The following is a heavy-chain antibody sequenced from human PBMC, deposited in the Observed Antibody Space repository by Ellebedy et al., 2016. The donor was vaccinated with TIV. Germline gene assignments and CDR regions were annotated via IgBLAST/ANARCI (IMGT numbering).Heavy chain of an antibody. CDR3: ARDLYSSGWYKAYYYYYGMDV. D-gene: IGHD6-19*01. CDR2: IWSDGSHQ. CDR1: GFTFSGYG. J-gene: IGHJ6*02. V-gene: IGHV3-33*01. Sequence: PGGSLRLSCAASGFTFSGYGMHWVRQAPGKGLEWVAVIWSDGSHQYYADSVRGRFTISRDNSKNTLYLQMNSLRAEDTAVYYCARDLYSSGWYKAYYYYYGMDVWGQGTTVTVSS.